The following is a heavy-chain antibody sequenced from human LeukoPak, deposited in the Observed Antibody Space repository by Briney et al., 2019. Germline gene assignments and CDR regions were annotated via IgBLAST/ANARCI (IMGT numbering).Heavy chain of an antibody. CDR2: IIPIFGTA. CDR3: ARDRGQDTAMAPFDY. CDR1: GGTFSSYA. Sequence: ASVKVSCKASGGTFSSYAISWVRQAPGQGLEWMGGIIPIFGTANYAQKFQCRVTITTDESTSTAYMELSSLRSEDTAVYYCARDRGQDTAMAPFDYWGQGTLVTVSS. J-gene: IGHJ4*02. D-gene: IGHD5-18*01. V-gene: IGHV1-69*05.